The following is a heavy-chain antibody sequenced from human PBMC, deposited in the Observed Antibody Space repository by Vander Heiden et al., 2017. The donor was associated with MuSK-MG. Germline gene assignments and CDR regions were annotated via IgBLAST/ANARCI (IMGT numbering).Heavy chain of an antibody. CDR1: GGSISSGGYY. V-gene: IGHV4-31*03. CDR2: IYYSGNI. CDR3: EREEGALDI. J-gene: IGHJ3*02. Sequence: QVQLQESGPGLVKPSQTLSLTCTVSGGSISSGGYYWTWIRQHPGKGLEWIGYIYYSGNIYYNPSLESRVTISLDTSKNQFSLNLSSVTAADTAVYYCEREEGALDIWGQGTMVTVSS.